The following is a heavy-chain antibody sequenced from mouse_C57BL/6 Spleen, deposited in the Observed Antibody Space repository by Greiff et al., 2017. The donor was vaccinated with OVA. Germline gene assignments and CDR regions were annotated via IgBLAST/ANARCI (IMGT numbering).Heavy chain of an antibody. D-gene: IGHD2-1*01. Sequence: QVQLQQPGAELVRPGSSVKLSCKASGYTFTSYWMDWVKQRPGQGLEWIGNIYPSDSETHYNQKFKDKATLTVDKSSSTAYMQLSSLTSEDSAVYYCARRGYYGTLYWYFDVWGTGTTVTVSS. CDR3: ARRGYYGTLYWYFDV. CDR2: IYPSDSET. CDR1: GYTFTSYW. V-gene: IGHV1-61*01. J-gene: IGHJ1*03.